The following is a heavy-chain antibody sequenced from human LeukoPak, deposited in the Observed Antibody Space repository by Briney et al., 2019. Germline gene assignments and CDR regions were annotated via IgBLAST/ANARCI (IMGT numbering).Heavy chain of an antibody. CDR3: AKEAEIAISSWDYYYYMDV. Sequence: GGSLRLSCAASGFTFSSYSMNWVRQAPGKGLEWVSSISSSSSYIYYADSVKGRFTISRDNSKNTLYLQMNSLRAEDTAVYYCAKEAEIAISSWDYYYYMDVWGKGTTVTVSS. CDR1: GFTFSSYS. J-gene: IGHJ6*03. V-gene: IGHV3-21*01. D-gene: IGHD6-13*01. CDR2: ISSSSSYI.